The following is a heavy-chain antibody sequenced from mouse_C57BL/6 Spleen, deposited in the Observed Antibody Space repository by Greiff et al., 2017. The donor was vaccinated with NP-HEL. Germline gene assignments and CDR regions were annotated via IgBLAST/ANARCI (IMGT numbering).Heavy chain of an antibody. Sequence: QVQLKESGPELVKPGASVKISCKASGYAFSSSWMNWVKQRPGKGLEWIGRIYPGDGDTNYNGKFKGKATLTADESSSTAYMQLSSLTSEDSAVYFCARSYYGYYAMDYWGQGTSVTVSS. CDR1: GYAFSSSW. CDR2: IYPGDGDT. V-gene: IGHV1-82*01. J-gene: IGHJ4*01. D-gene: IGHD1-1*01. CDR3: ARSYYGYYAMDY.